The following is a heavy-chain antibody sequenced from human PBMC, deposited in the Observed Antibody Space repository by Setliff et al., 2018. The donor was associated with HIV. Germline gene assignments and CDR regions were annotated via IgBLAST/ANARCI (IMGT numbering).Heavy chain of an antibody. CDR3: ALSSTTTRPYNWFDP. CDR1: GYTFTGYY. CDR2: INPNDGGA. D-gene: IGHD1-1*01. Sequence: ASVKVSCKASGYTFTGYYVHWVRQAPGQGLEWMGWINPNDGGANYAPRFQGRVTMTSNTSITAASMELSSLRSDDTAVYYCALSSTTTRPYNWFDPWGQGTLVTSPQ. V-gene: IGHV1-2*02. J-gene: IGHJ5*02.